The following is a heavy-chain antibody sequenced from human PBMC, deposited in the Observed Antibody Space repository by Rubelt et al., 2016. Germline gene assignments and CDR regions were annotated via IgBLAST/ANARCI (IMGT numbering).Heavy chain of an antibody. CDR1: GGSFSGYY. CDR3: ASFSPVTTYLDY. CDR2: INHSGST. Sequence: QVQLQQWGAGLLKPSETLSLTRAVYGGSFSGYYWSWIRQPPGKGLEWIGEINHSGSTNYNPSLKSRVTISVDTSKNQFSLKLSSVTAADTAVYYCASFSPVTTYLDYWGQGTLVTVSS. D-gene: IGHD4-17*01. V-gene: IGHV4-34*01. J-gene: IGHJ4*02.